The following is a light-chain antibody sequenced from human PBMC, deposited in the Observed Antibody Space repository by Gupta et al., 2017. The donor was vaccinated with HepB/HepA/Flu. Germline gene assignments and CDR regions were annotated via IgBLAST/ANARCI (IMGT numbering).Light chain of an antibody. CDR1: TGAVTSGYY. J-gene: IGLJ3*02. Sequence: QTVVTQVPSLTVSPGGTVTLTCVFSTGAVTSGYYPNWFQQKPGQAARALIHSTDNKHSWTPHRFSGSLLGGKAALTLSGVQPEDGAEYYCLLYYRGAVVFGGGTRLTVL. V-gene: IGLV7-43*01. CDR2: STD. CDR3: LLYYRGAVV.